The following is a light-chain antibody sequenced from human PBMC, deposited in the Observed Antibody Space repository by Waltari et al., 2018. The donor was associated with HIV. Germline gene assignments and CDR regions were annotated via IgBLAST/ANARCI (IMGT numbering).Light chain of an antibody. CDR1: SSNIGAGYD. J-gene: IGLJ3*02. CDR2: RTI. V-gene: IGLV1-40*01. CDR3: QSHDRSLSGPWV. Sequence: QSVLTQPPSVSGAPGQTVTISCDGSSSNIGAGYDVHWYKQVPGTSPKLVIYRTINRPSGVPDRFSASKSGTSASLAITGLQAEDEAHYYCQSHDRSLSGPWVFGGGTKLTVL.